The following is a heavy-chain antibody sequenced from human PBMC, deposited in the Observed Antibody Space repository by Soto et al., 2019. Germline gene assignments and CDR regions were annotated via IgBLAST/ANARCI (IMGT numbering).Heavy chain of an antibody. V-gene: IGHV1-18*04. CDR3: ARDPDSTSHYYYYYGMDV. Sequence: ASVKVSCKASGYTFTSYGISWVRQAPGQGLEWMGWISAYNGNTNYAQKLQGRVTRTTDTSTSTAYMELRSLRADDTAVYYCARDPDSTSHYYYYYGMDVWGQGTTVTVSS. J-gene: IGHJ6*02. CDR1: GYTFTSYG. D-gene: IGHD6-6*01. CDR2: ISAYNGNT.